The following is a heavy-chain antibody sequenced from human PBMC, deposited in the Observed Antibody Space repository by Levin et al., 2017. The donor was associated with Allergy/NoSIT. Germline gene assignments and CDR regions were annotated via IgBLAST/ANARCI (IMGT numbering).Heavy chain of an antibody. CDR2: IGISSSYI. Sequence: GGSLRLSCAASGFTFSTYSMNWVRQAPGKGLEWVSSIGISSSYIHYADSLKGRFTVSRDNAKNSLYLQMNSLRVEATAVYYCARETGRTTMFGEVDVWGKGTTVTVSS. V-gene: IGHV3-21*01. CDR1: GFTFSTYS. D-gene: IGHD3-3*01. J-gene: IGHJ6*04. CDR3: ARETGRTTMFGEVDV.